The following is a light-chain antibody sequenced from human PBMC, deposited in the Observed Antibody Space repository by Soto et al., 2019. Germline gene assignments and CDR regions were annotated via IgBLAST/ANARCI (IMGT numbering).Light chain of an antibody. CDR1: QSVISDF. J-gene: IGKJ2*01. CDR3: QQTFHSPRT. CDR2: DAS. Sequence: EIVLTQSPGTLSLSPGETASLSCLASQSVISDFLAWYQQKSGQPPRLLIYDASRRATGIPARFNGGGSGTAFTLTISRVEPEDSAVYFCQQTFHSPRTFGQGTRLEIK. V-gene: IGKV3-20*01.